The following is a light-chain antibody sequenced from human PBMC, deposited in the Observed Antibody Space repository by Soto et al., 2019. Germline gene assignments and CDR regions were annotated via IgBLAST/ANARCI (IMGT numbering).Light chain of an antibody. CDR2: STN. CDR1: SDSVSTSYY. Sequence: QTVVTQEPSFSVSPGGTVTLTCGLNSDSVSTSYYPSWYQQTPGQAPRTLIYSTNTRASGVPDRFSGSILGNKAALTITGAQADDESDYYCVLYMGSGIGVFGGGTKVTVL. V-gene: IGLV8-61*01. CDR3: VLYMGSGIGV. J-gene: IGLJ3*02.